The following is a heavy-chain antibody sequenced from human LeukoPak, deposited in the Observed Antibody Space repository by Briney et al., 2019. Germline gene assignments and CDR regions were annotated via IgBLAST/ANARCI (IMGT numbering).Heavy chain of an antibody. J-gene: IGHJ3*02. CDR1: GYSISSGYY. CDR2: IYHSGIT. Sequence: SETLSLTCTVSGYSISSGYYWGWIRQPPGKGLEWIGSIYHSGITYYNPCLKSRFTISVDTSKNQFSLKLSSVTAADTAVYYCARVYKWELHAFDIWGQGTMVTVSS. D-gene: IGHD1-26*01. V-gene: IGHV4-38-2*02. CDR3: ARVYKWELHAFDI.